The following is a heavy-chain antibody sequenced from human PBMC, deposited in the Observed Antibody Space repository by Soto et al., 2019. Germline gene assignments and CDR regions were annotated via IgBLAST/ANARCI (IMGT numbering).Heavy chain of an antibody. D-gene: IGHD1-26*01. CDR3: ARDPVGATGRWLGTFDY. V-gene: IGHV3-30-3*01. J-gene: IGHJ4*02. CDR2: ISYDGSNK. CDR1: GFTFSSYA. Sequence: PGGSLSLSCAASGFTFSSYAMHWVRQAPGTGLEWVAVISYDGSNKYYADSVKGRFTISRDNSKNTLYLQMNSLRAEDTAVYYCARDPVGATGRWLGTFDYWGQGTLVTVSS.